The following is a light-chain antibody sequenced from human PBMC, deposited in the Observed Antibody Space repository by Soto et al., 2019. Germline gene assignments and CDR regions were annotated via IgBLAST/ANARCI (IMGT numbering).Light chain of an antibody. J-gene: IGKJ1*01. V-gene: IGKV3-15*01. CDR3: QQYSNWPRT. CDR1: QSIRSH. Sequence: EIVMTQSPATLSVSPGERATLSCRASQSIRSHLAWYQQKPGQAPRLLIYDASTRATGIPARFSGSGSGTEFTLTISDLQSEDFAVYYCQQYSNWPRTFGQGTKVDIK. CDR2: DAS.